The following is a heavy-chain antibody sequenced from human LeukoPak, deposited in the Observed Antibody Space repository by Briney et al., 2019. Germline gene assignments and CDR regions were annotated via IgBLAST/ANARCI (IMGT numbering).Heavy chain of an antibody. V-gene: IGHV4-34*01. CDR1: GGSFSGYY. Sequence: SETLSLTCAVYGGSFSGYYWSWIRQPPGKELEWIGEINHSGSTNYNPSLKSRVTISVDTSKNQFSLKLSSVTAADTAVYYCARARGGWNYVFVWFDPWGQGTLVTVSS. D-gene: IGHD1-7*01. CDR3: ARARGGWNYVFVWFDP. CDR2: INHSGST. J-gene: IGHJ5*02.